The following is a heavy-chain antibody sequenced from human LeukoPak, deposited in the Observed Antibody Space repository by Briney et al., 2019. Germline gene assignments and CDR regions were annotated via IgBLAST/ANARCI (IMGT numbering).Heavy chain of an antibody. Sequence: SETLSLTCTVSGGSISSYYWSWIRQPPGKGLEWIGYIYYSGSTNYNPSLKSRVTISVDTSKNQFSLKLSSVTAADTAVCYCARLPSTSYSQDAFDIWGQGTMVTVSS. CDR1: GGSISSYY. CDR2: IYYSGST. CDR3: ARLPSTSYSQDAFDI. J-gene: IGHJ3*02. V-gene: IGHV4-59*12. D-gene: IGHD2-2*01.